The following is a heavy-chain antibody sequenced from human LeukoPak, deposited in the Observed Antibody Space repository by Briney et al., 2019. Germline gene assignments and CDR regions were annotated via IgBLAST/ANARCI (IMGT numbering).Heavy chain of an antibody. CDR1: GLTVTNAW. D-gene: IGHD3-10*01. Sequence: PGGSLRLSCSASGLTVTNAWMNWVRQAPGEGLDWVGRIASKTDGGATDYAAPVKGRFTISRDDSKNTLNLQMYSLKAEDTAVYYCTTGIRGDWGQGTLVTVSS. CDR3: TTGIRGD. J-gene: IGHJ4*02. CDR2: IASKTDGGAT. V-gene: IGHV3-15*07.